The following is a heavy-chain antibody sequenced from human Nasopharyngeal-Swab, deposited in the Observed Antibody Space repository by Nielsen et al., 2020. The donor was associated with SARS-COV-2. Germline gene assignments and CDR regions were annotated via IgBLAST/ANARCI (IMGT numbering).Heavy chain of an antibody. CDR3: ARTQGGYSSFYYYYGMDV. Sequence: WIRQPPGKALEWLAHIFSNDEKSYSTSLKSRLTISKDTSKSQVVLTMTNMDPVDTATYYCARTQGGYSSFYYYYGMDVWGQGTTVTVSS. D-gene: IGHD4-11*01. V-gene: IGHV2-26*01. J-gene: IGHJ6*02. CDR2: IFSNDEK.